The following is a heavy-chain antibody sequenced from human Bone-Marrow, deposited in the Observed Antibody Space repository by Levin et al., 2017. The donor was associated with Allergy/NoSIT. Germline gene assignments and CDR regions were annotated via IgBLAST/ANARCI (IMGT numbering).Heavy chain of an antibody. CDR1: GFNFNNFA. D-gene: IGHD1-26*01. CDR2: ISYDGRTE. J-gene: IGHJ3*02. CDR3: ARDWTGFSGTIRAFDI. Sequence: PGGSLRLSCVASGFNFNNFALHWVRQAPGKGLEWVAGISYDGRTEYYADSVKGRFSISRDNSKNSIYVQMNSLKTEDTSLYYCARDWTGFSGTIRAFDIWGQGTMVTVSS. V-gene: IGHV3-30*03.